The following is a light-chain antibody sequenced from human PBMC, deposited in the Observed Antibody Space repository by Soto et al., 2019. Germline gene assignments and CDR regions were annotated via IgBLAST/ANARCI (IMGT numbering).Light chain of an antibody. CDR1: SSDVGGYNY. V-gene: IGLV2-8*01. J-gene: IGLJ1*01. CDR3: SSYVGSNNFPYV. CDR2: EVD. Sequence: QSVLTQPPSASGSPGQSVTISCTGTSSDVGGYNYVSWYQHHPGKAPKLIIYEVDERPSGVPDRFSGSKSGNTASLTVFGLQAEDEADYYCSSYVGSNNFPYVFGTGTKVTVL.